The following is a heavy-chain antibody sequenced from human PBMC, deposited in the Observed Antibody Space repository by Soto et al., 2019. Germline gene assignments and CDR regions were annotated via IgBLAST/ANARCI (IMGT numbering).Heavy chain of an antibody. D-gene: IGHD3-10*01. V-gene: IGHV4-34*01. J-gene: IGHJ5*02. CDR3: ARVVRPNWFDP. CDR2: INHSGST. CDR1: GGSFSGYY. Sequence: LSLTCAVYGGSFSGYYWSWIRQPPGKGLEWIGEINHSGSTNYNPSLKSRVTISVDTSKNQFSLKLSSVTAADTAVYYCARVVRPNWFDPWGQGTLVTVSS.